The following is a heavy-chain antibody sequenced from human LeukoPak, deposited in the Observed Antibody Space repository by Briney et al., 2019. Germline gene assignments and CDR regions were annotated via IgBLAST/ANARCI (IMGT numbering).Heavy chain of an antibody. V-gene: IGHV4-59*01. Sequence: SVTLSLTCTVSGGSISSYYWSWLRQPPGKGLEWIGYIYYSGSTNYNPSLKSRVTISVDTSKNQFSLKLSSVTAADTAVYYCARGYCSSTICYDYGMDVWGQGTTVTVSS. CDR2: IYYSGST. CDR3: ARGYCSSTICYDYGMDV. J-gene: IGHJ6*02. CDR1: GGSISSYY. D-gene: IGHD2-2*01.